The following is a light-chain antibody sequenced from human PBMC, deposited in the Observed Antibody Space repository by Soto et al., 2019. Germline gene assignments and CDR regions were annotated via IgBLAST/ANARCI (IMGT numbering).Light chain of an antibody. CDR2: DTS. Sequence: QSVVTQEPSLTVSPGGTVTLTCGSSTGAVTSGHYPYWFQQKPGQAPTTLIYDTSIKHSWTPARFSGSLLGGKAALTLSGAQPEDEAEYYCLLSYSTVRVFGGGTQLTVL. V-gene: IGLV7-46*01. J-gene: IGLJ2*01. CDR3: LLSYSTVRV. CDR1: TGAVTSGHY.